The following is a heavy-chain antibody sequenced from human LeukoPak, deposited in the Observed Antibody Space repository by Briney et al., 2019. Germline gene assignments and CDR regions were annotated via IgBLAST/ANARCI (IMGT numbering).Heavy chain of an antibody. CDR2: ISYDGSNK. Sequence: GRSLRLSCAASGFTFSSYAMHWVRQAPGKGLEWVAVISYDGSNKYYADSVKGRFTISRDNSKNTLYLQMNSLRAEDTAVYYCARAPRTWFDPWGQETLVTVSS. CDR3: ARAPRTWFDP. J-gene: IGHJ5*02. V-gene: IGHV3-30-3*01. CDR1: GFTFSSYA.